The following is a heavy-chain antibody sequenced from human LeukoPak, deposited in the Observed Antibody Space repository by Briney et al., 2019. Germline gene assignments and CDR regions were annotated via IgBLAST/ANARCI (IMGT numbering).Heavy chain of an antibody. CDR2: IYSGGST. J-gene: IGHJ4*02. D-gene: IGHD3-9*01. Sequence: GGSLRLSCAASGFTFDDYGMSWVRQAPGKGLEWVSIIYSGGSTFYADSVKGRFTISRDNSKNTLYLQMNSLRAEDTAVYYCARTYYDILTGYNPYFDYWGQGILVTVSS. V-gene: IGHV3-66*01. CDR1: GFTFDDYG. CDR3: ARTYYDILTGYNPYFDY.